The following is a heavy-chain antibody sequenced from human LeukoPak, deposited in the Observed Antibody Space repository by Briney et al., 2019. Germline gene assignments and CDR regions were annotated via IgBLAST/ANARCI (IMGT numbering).Heavy chain of an antibody. J-gene: IGHJ4*02. Sequence: SETLSLTCTVSGGSIGSSSYYWGWIRQPPGKGLNWIGSIYYSGSTYYNPSLKSRVTISVDTSRDQFSLKLSSVTAADTAVYYCARGRNNYCGNSEIEYWGQGTLVTVSS. D-gene: IGHD4-23*01. CDR2: IYYSGST. CDR1: GGSIGSSSYY. CDR3: ARGRNNYCGNSEIEY. V-gene: IGHV4-39*07.